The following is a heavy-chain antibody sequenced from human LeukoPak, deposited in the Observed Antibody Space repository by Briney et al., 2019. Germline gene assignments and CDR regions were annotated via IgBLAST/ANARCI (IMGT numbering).Heavy chain of an antibody. D-gene: IGHD3-22*01. V-gene: IGHV1-69*05. CDR3: ARGSGYYYVFDY. CDR2: IIPIFGTA. CDR1: GGTFSSYA. Sequence: ASVKVSCKAPGGTFSSYAISWVRQAPGQGLEWMGGIIPIFGTANYAQKFQGRVTITTDESTSTAYMELSSLRSEDTAVYYCARGSGYYYVFDYWGQGTLVTVSS. J-gene: IGHJ4*02.